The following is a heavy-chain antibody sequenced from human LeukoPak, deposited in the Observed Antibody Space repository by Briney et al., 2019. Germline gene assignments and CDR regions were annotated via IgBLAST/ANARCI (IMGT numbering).Heavy chain of an antibody. CDR3: ARDPPASYPYYYYYMDV. D-gene: IGHD1-26*01. CDR1: GFTFSSYW. CDR2: INSDGSST. Sequence: GGSLRLSCAASGFTFSSYWMHWVRQAPGKGLVWVSRINSDGSSTSYADSVKGRFTISRDNAKNTLYLQMNSLRAEDTAVYYCARDPPASYPYYYYYMDVWGKGTTVTVSS. J-gene: IGHJ6*03. V-gene: IGHV3-74*01.